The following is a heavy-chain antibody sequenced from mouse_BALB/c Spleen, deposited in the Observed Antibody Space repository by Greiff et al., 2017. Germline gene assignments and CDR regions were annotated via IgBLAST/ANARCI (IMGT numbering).Heavy chain of an antibody. CDR3: AREGYGNRFAY. D-gene: IGHD2-10*02. CDR2: LYTGGGYP. CDR1: GYTFTNHW. J-gene: IGHJ3*01. Sequence: QVQLQQSGAELVRPGTSVKISCKASGYTFTNHWLGWVKQRPGHGLEWIGDLYTGGGYPNYNEKFKGKATLTADTSSSTAYMQLSSLTSEDSAVFFCAREGYGNRFAYWGQGTLVTVSA. V-gene: IGHV1-63*02.